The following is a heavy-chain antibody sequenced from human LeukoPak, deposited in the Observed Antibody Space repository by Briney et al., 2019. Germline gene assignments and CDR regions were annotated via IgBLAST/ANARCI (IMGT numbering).Heavy chain of an antibody. Sequence: ASVKVSCKASGYIFTGYYLHWVRQAPGQGLEWMGWINPNSGGTNYAQKFQGRVTMTRDTSISTAYMELSRLRSDDTAVYYCAKAHGTYYYDSSSRNWFDPWGQGTLVTVSS. CDR2: INPNSGGT. V-gene: IGHV1-2*02. D-gene: IGHD3-22*01. J-gene: IGHJ5*02. CDR1: GYIFTGYY. CDR3: AKAHGTYYYDSSSRNWFDP.